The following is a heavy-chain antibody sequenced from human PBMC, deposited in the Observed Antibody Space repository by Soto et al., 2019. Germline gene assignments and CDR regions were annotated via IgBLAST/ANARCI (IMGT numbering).Heavy chain of an antibody. V-gene: IGHV3-48*03. CDR1: GFTFSSYE. CDR2: ISSSGSTI. Sequence: LRLSCAASGFTFSSYEMNWVRQAPGKGLEWVSYISSSGSTIYYADSVKGRFTISRDNAKNSLYLQMNSLRAEDTAVYYCARDPHVLRFLEWSYMDVWGQGTTVTVSS. J-gene: IGHJ6*02. D-gene: IGHD3-3*01. CDR3: ARDPHVLRFLEWSYMDV.